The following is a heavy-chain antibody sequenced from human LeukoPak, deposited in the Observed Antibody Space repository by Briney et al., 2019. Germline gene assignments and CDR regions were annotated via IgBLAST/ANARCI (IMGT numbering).Heavy chain of an antibody. D-gene: IGHD4-17*01. V-gene: IGHV4-31*03. CDR2: IYYSGST. J-gene: IGHJ4*02. CDR3: ARRMGYGDYHFDY. CDR1: GGSISSGGCH. Sequence: SETLSLTCTVSGGSISSGGCHWSWIRQHPGKGLEWIGYIYYSGSTYYNPSLKSRVTISVDTSKNQFSLRLSSVTAADTAVYYCARRMGYGDYHFDYWGQGTLVTVSS.